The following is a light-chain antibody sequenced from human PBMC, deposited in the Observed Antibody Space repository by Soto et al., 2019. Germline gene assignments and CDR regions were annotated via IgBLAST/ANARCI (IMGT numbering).Light chain of an antibody. Sequence: EIVLTQSPGTLSLSPGERATLSCRASQSVSSSYLAWYQQKPGKAPRLLIYGASSRATGIPDRFSGSGSGTDFTLTISRLEPEDFAVYYCQQDGSSSFTFGPGTKVDIK. CDR1: QSVSSSY. CDR2: GAS. CDR3: QQDGSSSFT. V-gene: IGKV3-20*01. J-gene: IGKJ3*01.